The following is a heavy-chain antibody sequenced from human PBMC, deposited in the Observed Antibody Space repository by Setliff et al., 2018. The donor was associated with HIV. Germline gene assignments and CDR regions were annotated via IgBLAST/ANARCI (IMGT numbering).Heavy chain of an antibody. V-gene: IGHV4-59*08. CDR2: IYSN. D-gene: IGHD1-20*01. CDR3: TRPAPEYNRPSSTFDI. CDR1: GGSISSYY. Sequence: SETLSLTCTVSGGSISSYYCTWIRQPPGKGLEWIGYIYSNPSLKNRVSLSVDRSNNQLSLRLTTVIAADPAVHYCTRPAPEYNRPSSTFDIWGLGKLVTVSS. J-gene: IGHJ3*02.